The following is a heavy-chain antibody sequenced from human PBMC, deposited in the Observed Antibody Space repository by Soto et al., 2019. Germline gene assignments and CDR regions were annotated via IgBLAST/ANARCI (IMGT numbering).Heavy chain of an antibody. D-gene: IGHD2-2*02. CDR3: ARDKGYCSGATCYNPLFDY. CDR1: GGTFSSYT. V-gene: IGHV1-3*01. Sequence: ASVKVSCKASGGTFSSYTINWVRQAPGQGPEWMGWINAGNGNTQYSRNFQGRVTITTDTSASTAYMELSSLRSEDTAVYYCARDKGYCSGATCYNPLFDYWGQGTQVTVSS. J-gene: IGHJ4*02. CDR2: INAGNGNT.